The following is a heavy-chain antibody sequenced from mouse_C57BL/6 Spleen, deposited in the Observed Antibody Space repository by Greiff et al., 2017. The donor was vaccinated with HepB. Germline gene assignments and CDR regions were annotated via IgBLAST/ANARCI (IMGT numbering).Heavy chain of an antibody. CDR3: AGDGNYEEGAMDY. J-gene: IGHJ4*01. D-gene: IGHD2-1*01. CDR2: IYPGDGDT. CDR1: GYAFSSSW. Sequence: QVQLQQSGPELVKPGASVKISCKASGYAFSSSWMNWVKQRPGKGLEWIGRIYPGDGDTNYNGKFKGKATLTADKSSSTAYMQLSSLTSEDSAVYFCAGDGNYEEGAMDYWGQGTSVTVSS. V-gene: IGHV1-82*01.